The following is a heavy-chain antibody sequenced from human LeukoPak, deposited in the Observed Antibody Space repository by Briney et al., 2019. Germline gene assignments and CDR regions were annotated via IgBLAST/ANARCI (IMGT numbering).Heavy chain of an antibody. V-gene: IGHV4-34*01. J-gene: IGHJ6*03. CDR1: IGSFSDYY. CDR3: ARRVALRTGNFYYYYYMDV. Sequence: PSETLSLTCAVYIGSFSDYYWSWIRQPPGKGLEWIGEINHSGSTNYNPSLKSRVTISVDTSKNQFSLKLSSVTAADTAVYYCARRVALRTGNFYYYYYMDVWGKGTTVTVSS. D-gene: IGHD1-1*01. CDR2: INHSGST.